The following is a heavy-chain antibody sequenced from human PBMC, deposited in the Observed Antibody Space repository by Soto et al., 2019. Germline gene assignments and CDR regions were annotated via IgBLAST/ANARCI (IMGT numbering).Heavy chain of an antibody. CDR2: ISGKNGNT. D-gene: IGHD2-15*01. J-gene: IGHJ6*02. V-gene: IGHV1-18*04. CDR3: ARVSSSIVVVPDYGMDV. CDR1: GYTFISHG. Sequence: QVQLVQSGVEVKKPGASVKVSCKASGYTFISHGISWVRQAPGQGLEWMGWISGKNGNTNYAQKLKGRVTLTTDTCPSTAYMELRSLRSDDTAVYYCARVSSSIVVVPDYGMDVWGQGTTVTVSS.